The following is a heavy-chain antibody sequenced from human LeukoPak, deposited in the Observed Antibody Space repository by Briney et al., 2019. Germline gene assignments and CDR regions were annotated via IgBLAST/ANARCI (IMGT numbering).Heavy chain of an antibody. V-gene: IGHV3-23*01. Sequence: GGSLRLSCAASGFTFSSYAMSWVRQAPGKGLEWVSAISGSGGSTYYADSVKGRFTISRDNSKNTLSLQMSSLRAEDTAVYYCAKDRYYGSGTFYGYYGMDVWGQGTTVTVSS. CDR2: ISGSGGST. D-gene: IGHD3-10*01. J-gene: IGHJ6*02. CDR1: GFTFSSYA. CDR3: AKDRYYGSGTFYGYYGMDV.